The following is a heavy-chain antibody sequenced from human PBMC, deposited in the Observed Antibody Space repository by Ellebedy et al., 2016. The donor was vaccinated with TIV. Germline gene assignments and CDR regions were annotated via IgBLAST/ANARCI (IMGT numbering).Heavy chain of an antibody. CDR2: ISSSDSGI. V-gene: IGHV3-48*03. CDR1: GFTFSSYE. Sequence: PGGSLRLSCAASGFTFSSYEMNWVRQAPGKGLEWVSYISSSDSGIYYADSVKGRFTMSRDNAKNSLSLQMNSLRAEDTAVYFCAREGYSGYIDYWGQGTLVTVSS. D-gene: IGHD1-26*01. CDR3: AREGYSGYIDY. J-gene: IGHJ4*02.